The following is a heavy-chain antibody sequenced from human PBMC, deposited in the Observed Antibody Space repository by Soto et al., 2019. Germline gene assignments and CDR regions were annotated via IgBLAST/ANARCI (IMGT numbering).Heavy chain of an antibody. D-gene: IGHD6-13*01. Sequence: QVQLVESGGGVVQPGRSLRLSCAASGFTFSSYPMDWVRKAPGKGLEWVAVISYDGTNEHYADSVKGRFTISRDNSKNTLSLQMNSLRAEDTAVYYCARPCLYSSNPHYYYYGMDGWGQGTTVTVSS. CDR2: ISYDGTNE. CDR3: ARPCLYSSNPHYYYYGMDG. V-gene: IGHV3-30-3*01. CDR1: GFTFSSYP. J-gene: IGHJ6*02.